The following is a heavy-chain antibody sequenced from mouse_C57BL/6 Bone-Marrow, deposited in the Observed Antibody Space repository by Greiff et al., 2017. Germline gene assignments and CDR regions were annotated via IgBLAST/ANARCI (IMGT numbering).Heavy chain of an antibody. CDR2: IRNKANNHAT. V-gene: IGHV6-6*01. Sequence: EVKLVESGGGLVQPGGSMKLSCAASGFTFSDAWMDWVRQSPEKGLEWVAEIRNKANNHATYYAESVKGRFTISRDDSKSSVYLQMNSVRAEDTGIYYCTRASVMGYSNYERWYFDVWGTGTTVTVSS. CDR3: TRASVMGYSNYERWYFDV. J-gene: IGHJ1*03. D-gene: IGHD2-5*01. CDR1: GFTFSDAW.